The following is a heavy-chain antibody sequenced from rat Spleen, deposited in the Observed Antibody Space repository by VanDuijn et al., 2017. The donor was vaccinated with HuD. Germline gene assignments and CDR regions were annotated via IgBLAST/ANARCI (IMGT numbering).Heavy chain of an antibody. CDR1: GFTFSNYD. CDR3: ARRHYGYTDYFDY. D-gene: IGHD1-9*01. V-gene: IGHV5-29*01. Sequence: EVQLVESGGGLVQPGRSLKLSCAASGFTFSNYDMAWVRQAPTKGLEWVATISSDGRRNYYRDSVKGRFTISRDNAKSSLYLQMDSLRSADTATYYCARRHYGYTDYFDYWGQGVMVTVSS. CDR2: ISSDGRRN. J-gene: IGHJ2*01.